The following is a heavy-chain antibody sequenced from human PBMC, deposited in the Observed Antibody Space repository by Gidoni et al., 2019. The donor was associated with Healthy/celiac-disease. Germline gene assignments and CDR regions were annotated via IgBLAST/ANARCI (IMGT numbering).Heavy chain of an antibody. D-gene: IGHD3-3*01. J-gene: IGHJ5*02. V-gene: IGHV4-59*01. CDR1: GGSISSYY. Sequence: QVQLQESGPGLVKPSETLSLTCTVSGGSISSYYWSWIRQPPGKGLEWIGYIYYSGSTNYNPSLKSRVTISVDTSKNQFSLKLSSVTAADTAVYYCARGGYDFWSGYPYPRFDPWGQGTLVTVSS. CDR3: ARGGYDFWSGYPYPRFDP. CDR2: IYYSGST.